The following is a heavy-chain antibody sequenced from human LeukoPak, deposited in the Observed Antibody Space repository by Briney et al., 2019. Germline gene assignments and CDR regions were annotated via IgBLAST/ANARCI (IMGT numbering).Heavy chain of an antibody. CDR2: ISSSSSYI. CDR1: GFTFSSYS. J-gene: IGHJ6*02. V-gene: IGHV3-21*01. D-gene: IGHD3-3*01. CDR3: ARDPGYYDFWSGYHNPLYYYGMDV. Sequence: GGSLRLSCAASGFTFSSYSMNWVRQAPGKGLEWVSPISSSSSYIYYADSVKGRFTISRDNAKNSLYLQMNSLRAEDTAVYYCARDPGYYDFWSGYHNPLYYYGMDVWGQGTTVTVSS.